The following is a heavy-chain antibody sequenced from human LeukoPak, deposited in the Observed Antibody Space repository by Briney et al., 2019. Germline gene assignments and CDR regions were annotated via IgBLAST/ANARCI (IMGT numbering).Heavy chain of an antibody. J-gene: IGHJ4*02. V-gene: IGHV3-7*01. Sequence: PGGSLRRSCAASGFTFKTYWMSWVRQAPGKGLEWVANINQDGSEKYYVDSVKGRFTISRDNDKNSLYLQMNSLRAEDTAVYYCARERYCSSGNCYSDYWGQGTLVTVSS. D-gene: IGHD2-15*01. CDR2: INQDGSEK. CDR3: ARERYCSSGNCYSDY. CDR1: GFTFKTYW.